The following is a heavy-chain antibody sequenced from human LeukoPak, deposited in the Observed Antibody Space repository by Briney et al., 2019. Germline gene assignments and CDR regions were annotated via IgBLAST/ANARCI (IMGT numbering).Heavy chain of an antibody. CDR2: INPSGGST. Sequence: ASVKVSRKASGYTFTSYYIHWVRQAPGQGLEWMGIINPSGGSTSYAQKFQGRVTMTRDTSTSTVYMELSSLRSEDTAVYYCARGPYYYDSSGYYIPYYGMDVWGQGTTVTVSS. V-gene: IGHV1-46*01. J-gene: IGHJ6*02. CDR1: GYTFTSYY. CDR3: ARGPYYYDSSGYYIPYYGMDV. D-gene: IGHD3-22*01.